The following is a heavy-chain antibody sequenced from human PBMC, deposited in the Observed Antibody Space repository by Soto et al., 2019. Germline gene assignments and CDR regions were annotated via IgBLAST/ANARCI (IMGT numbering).Heavy chain of an antibody. CDR3: ARPETVTKLYAFDI. CDR2: IYYTEST. V-gene: IGHV4-39*01. CDR1: GGSISSSSYY. J-gene: IGHJ3*02. D-gene: IGHD4-17*01. Sequence: QLQLQESGPGLVKPSETLSLTCTVSGGSISSSSYYWGWIRQAPGKGLEWIGNIYYTESTYYNPSLKSRVTLSVDRSKNQCSLRLSAVTAADTAVYYCARPETVTKLYAFDIWGQGTMVTVSS.